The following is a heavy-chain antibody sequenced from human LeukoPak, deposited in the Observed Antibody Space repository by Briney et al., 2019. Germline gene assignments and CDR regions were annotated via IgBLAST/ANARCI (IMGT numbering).Heavy chain of an antibody. CDR1: GDSVSSNSAA. CDR2: TYYRSKWYN. D-gene: IGHD5-18*01. CDR3: ARDGGYSYGPYYYYYYYMDV. J-gene: IGHJ6*03. V-gene: IGHV6-1*01. Sequence: SQTLSLTCAISGDSVSSNSAAWNWIRQSPSRGLEWLGRTYYRSKWYNDYAVSVKSRITINPDTSKNQFSLQLNSVTPEDTAVYYCARDGGYSYGPYYYYYYYMDVWGRGTTATVPS.